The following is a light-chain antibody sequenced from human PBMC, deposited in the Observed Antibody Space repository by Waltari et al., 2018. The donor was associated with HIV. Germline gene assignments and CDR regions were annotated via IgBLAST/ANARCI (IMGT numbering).Light chain of an antibody. CDR2: QDS. J-gene: IGLJ2*01. Sequence: SYELTQPPSVSVSPGRTASITCSGAKLGDKYACWYQQKPGQSPVLVIYQDSKRPSGIPERFSGSNSGNTATLTISGTQAMDEADYYCQAWDSSSVVFGGGTKLTVL. CDR1: KLGDKY. V-gene: IGLV3-1*01. CDR3: QAWDSSSVV.